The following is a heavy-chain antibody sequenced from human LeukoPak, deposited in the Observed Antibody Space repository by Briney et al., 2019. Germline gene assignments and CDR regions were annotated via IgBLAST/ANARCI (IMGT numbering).Heavy chain of an antibody. CDR1: AASISSHY. Sequence: SQTLSPTCTVDAASISSHYWTSIRQPPGKGLEWIGYLFYSGNINYSPSLKSRVTISVDTSNNQLSLKLTSVTAADTAVYYCARAASSWSFDYWGQGTLVTVSS. V-gene: IGHV4-59*11. CDR3: ARAASSWSFDY. J-gene: IGHJ4*02. D-gene: IGHD6-13*01. CDR2: LFYSGNI.